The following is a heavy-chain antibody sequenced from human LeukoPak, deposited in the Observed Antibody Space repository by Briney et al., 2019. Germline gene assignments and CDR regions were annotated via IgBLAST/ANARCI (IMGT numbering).Heavy chain of an antibody. CDR3: AKDRNYDFAVDAFDV. D-gene: IGHD3-3*01. V-gene: IGHV3-23*01. J-gene: IGHJ3*01. CDR1: GFTFSSYA. CDR2: LSGSGGTT. Sequence: GGSLRLSCAASGFTFSSYAMSWVRQAPGKGLEWVSTLSGSGGTTYYADSVKGRFTISRDNSKNTLYLQMNSLRAEDTAVYYCAKDRNYDFAVDAFDVWGQGTMVTVSS.